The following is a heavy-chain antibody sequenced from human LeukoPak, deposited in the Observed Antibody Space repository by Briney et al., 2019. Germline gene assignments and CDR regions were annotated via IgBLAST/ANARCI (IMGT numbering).Heavy chain of an antibody. V-gene: IGHV3-7*01. J-gene: IGHJ4*02. CDR3: ARDRESNWYPYLDA. CDR1: GFTFTNYL. D-gene: IGHD6-13*01. Sequence: GGSLRLSCATSGFTFTNYLMSWIRQAPGKGLEWVANIKEDGSTKWYVDSVRGRFTISRDNAKNSLYLQMDGLRAEDAAVYYCARDRESNWYPYLDAWGQGTLVTVSP. CDR2: IKEDGSTK.